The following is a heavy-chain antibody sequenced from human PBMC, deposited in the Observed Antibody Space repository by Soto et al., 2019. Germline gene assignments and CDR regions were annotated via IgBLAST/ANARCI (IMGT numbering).Heavy chain of an antibody. CDR2: IFPGDSDT. J-gene: IGHJ4*02. Sequence: GESLKISCKASGYTFTSQWIGWVRQKPGIGLEWMGLIFPGDSDTRYSPSFQGQVAISADKSISTAFLQWSSLEASDTAMYYCARLVDGYPGYWGQGTLVTVSS. D-gene: IGHD5-12*01. CDR3: ARLVDGYPGY. V-gene: IGHV5-51*01. CDR1: GYTFTSQW.